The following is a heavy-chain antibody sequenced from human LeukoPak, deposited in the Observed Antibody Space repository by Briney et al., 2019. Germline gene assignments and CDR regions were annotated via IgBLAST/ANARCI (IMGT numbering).Heavy chain of an antibody. J-gene: IGHJ5*01. CDR2: INHSGMT. V-gene: IGHV4-34*01. CDR1: DDSFSNFY. D-gene: IGHD2-8*01. CDR3: ATGGLCTNGVCRHWFDP. Sequence: SETLSLTCGVYDDSFSNFYWSWIRQPPGKGLEWSGEINHSGMTNYNPSLKSRVSISLDTSKKQFSHKLTSGTAADTAVYYCATGGLCTNGVCRHWFDPGGQGTLVTASS.